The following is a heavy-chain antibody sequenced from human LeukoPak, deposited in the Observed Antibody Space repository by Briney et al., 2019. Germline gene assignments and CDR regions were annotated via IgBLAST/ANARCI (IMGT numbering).Heavy chain of an antibody. CDR2: IIPIFGTA. V-gene: IGHV1-69*13. CDR1: GGTFSSYA. D-gene: IGHD5-18*01. CDR3: AGGYSYGYLYYYMDV. J-gene: IGHJ6*03. Sequence: GASVKVSCKASGGTFSSYAISWVRQAPGQGLEWMGGIIPIFGTANYAQKFQGRVTITADESTSTAYMELSSLRSEDTAVYYCAGGYSYGYLYYYMDVWGKGTTVTIPS.